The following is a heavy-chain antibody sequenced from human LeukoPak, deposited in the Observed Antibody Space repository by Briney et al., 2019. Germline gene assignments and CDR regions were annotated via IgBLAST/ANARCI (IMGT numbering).Heavy chain of an antibody. CDR2: IYPGDSDT. D-gene: IGHD3-22*01. CDR1: GYSFTSYW. CDR3: ASPGGTYYYDSSGPNDAFDI. V-gene: IGHV5-51*01. J-gene: IGHJ3*02. Sequence: GESLKISCKGSGYSFTSYWIGWVRQMPGKGLEWMGIIYPGDSDTRYSPSFQGQVTISADKSISTAYLQWSSLKASDTAMYYCASPGGTYYYDSSGPNDAFDIRGQGTMVTVSS.